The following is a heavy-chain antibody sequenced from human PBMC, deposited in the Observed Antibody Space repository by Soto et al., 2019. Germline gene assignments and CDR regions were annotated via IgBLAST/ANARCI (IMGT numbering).Heavy chain of an antibody. Sequence: GGSLRLSCAASGFTFSSYSMNWVRQAPGKGLEWVSYISSSSSTIYYADSVKGRFTISRDNAENSLYLQMNSLRAEDTAVYYCATEYRSSWYVRYFDYWGQGTLVTVSS. CDR2: ISSSSSTI. J-gene: IGHJ4*02. CDR1: GFTFSSYS. CDR3: ATEYRSSWYVRYFDY. V-gene: IGHV3-48*04. D-gene: IGHD6-13*01.